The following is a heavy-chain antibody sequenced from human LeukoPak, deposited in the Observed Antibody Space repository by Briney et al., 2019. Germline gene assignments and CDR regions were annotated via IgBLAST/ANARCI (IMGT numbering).Heavy chain of an antibody. Sequence: GGSLRLSCAASGFTFSSYAMSWVRHAPGKGLEWVSAISGSGGSTYYADSVKGRFTISRDNSKNTLYLQMNSLRAEDTAVYYCAKIGYSGYDLESPYYYGMDVWGQGTTVTVSS. V-gene: IGHV3-23*01. D-gene: IGHD5-12*01. CDR3: AKIGYSGYDLESPYYYGMDV. CDR1: GFTFSSYA. CDR2: ISGSGGST. J-gene: IGHJ6*02.